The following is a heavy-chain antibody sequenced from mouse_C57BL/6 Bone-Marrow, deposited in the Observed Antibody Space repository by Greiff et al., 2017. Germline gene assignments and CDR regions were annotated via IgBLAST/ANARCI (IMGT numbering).Heavy chain of an antibody. CDR3: ARRYSYFDY. Sequence: EVKVVESGGDLVKPGGSLTLSCAASGFTFSSYGMSWVRQTPDKRLEWVATISSGGSYTYYPDSVKGRFTISRDNAKNTLYLQMSSLKSEDTAMYYCARRYSYFDYWGQGTTLTVSS. V-gene: IGHV5-6*02. D-gene: IGHD2-12*01. CDR1: GFTFSSYG. J-gene: IGHJ2*01. CDR2: ISSGGSYT.